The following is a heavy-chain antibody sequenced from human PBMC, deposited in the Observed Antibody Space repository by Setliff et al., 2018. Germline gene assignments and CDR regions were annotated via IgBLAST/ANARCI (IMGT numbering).Heavy chain of an antibody. CDR2: IIPLFGTT. J-gene: IGHJ3*02. CDR1: GGNFNNYA. Sequence: SVKVSCKASGGNFNNYAINWVRQAPGQGLEWVGRIIPLFGTTNLAQEFQGRVTMTADESTETTYMDLTSLRSEDTAVYYCARGYQVTPPRADAFDIWGQGTLVTVPS. CDR3: ARGYQVTPPRADAFDI. D-gene: IGHD2-2*01. V-gene: IGHV1-69*13.